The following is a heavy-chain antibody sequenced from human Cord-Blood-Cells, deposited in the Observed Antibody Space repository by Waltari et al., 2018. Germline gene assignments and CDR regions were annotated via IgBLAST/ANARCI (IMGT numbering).Heavy chain of an antibody. CDR1: GFTFSSYW. V-gene: IGHV3-74*01. CDR3: ARDLVPAAVNWFDP. J-gene: IGHJ5*02. CDR2: INSEGSST. Sequence: EVQLVESGGGLVQPGGSLRLSFAASGFTFSSYWMHWARHAPGKGLVWVSRINSEGSSTGYADSVKGRFTISRDNAKNTLYLQMNSLRAEDTAVYYCARDLVPAAVNWFDPWGQGTLVTVSS. D-gene: IGHD2-2*01.